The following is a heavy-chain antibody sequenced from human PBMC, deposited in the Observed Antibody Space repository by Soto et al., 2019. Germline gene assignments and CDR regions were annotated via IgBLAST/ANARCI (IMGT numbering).Heavy chain of an antibody. J-gene: IGHJ5*02. CDR3: ARDRTPATVTPPQGWFDP. D-gene: IGHD4-17*01. Sequence: SETLSLTCTVSGGSISSYYWSWIRQPPGKGQEWIGYIYYSGSTNYNPSLKSRVTISVDTSKNQFSLKLSSVTAADTAVYYCARDRTPATVTPPQGWFDPWGQGTLVTVSS. CDR1: GGSISSYY. CDR2: IYYSGST. V-gene: IGHV4-59*01.